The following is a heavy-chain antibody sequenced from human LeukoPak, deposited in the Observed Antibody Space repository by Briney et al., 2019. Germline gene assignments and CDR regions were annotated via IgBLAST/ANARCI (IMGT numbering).Heavy chain of an antibody. D-gene: IGHD4/OR15-4a*01. CDR2: ISGSGGST. CDR1: GFTFSSYA. Sequence: PGGSMRLSRVASGFTFSSYAMSWVPQAPGKGLEWVSAISGSGGSTYYADSVKGRFTISRDNSKNTLYLQMNSLRAEDTAVYYCAKRPATYNFDYWGQGTLVTVSS. V-gene: IGHV3-23*01. CDR3: AKRPATYNFDY. J-gene: IGHJ4*02.